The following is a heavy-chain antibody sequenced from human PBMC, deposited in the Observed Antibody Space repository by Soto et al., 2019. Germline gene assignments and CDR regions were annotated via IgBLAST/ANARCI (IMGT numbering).Heavy chain of an antibody. D-gene: IGHD3-22*01. V-gene: IGHV1-18*01. Sequence: ASVKVSCKASGYTFTSYGISWVRQAPGQGLEWMGWISAYNGNTNYAQKLQGRVTMTTDTSTSTAYMELRSLRSDDTAVYYCARGTYYYDSSGYSRSYYFDYWGQGTLVTSP. CDR1: GYTFTSYG. J-gene: IGHJ4*02. CDR3: ARGTYYYDSSGYSRSYYFDY. CDR2: ISAYNGNT.